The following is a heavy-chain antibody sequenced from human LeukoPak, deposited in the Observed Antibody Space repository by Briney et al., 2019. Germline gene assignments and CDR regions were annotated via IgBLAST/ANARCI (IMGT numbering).Heavy chain of an antibody. Sequence: GGSLGLSCAASGFTFSSYWMSWVRQAPGKGLEWVANIKQDGSEKYYVDSVKGRFTISRDNAKNSLYLQMNSLRAEDTAVYYCARGQLELLSDYYYYMDVWGKGTTVTVSS. J-gene: IGHJ6*03. CDR2: IKQDGSEK. CDR1: GFTFSSYW. CDR3: ARGQLELLSDYYYYMDV. V-gene: IGHV3-7*01. D-gene: IGHD1-1*01.